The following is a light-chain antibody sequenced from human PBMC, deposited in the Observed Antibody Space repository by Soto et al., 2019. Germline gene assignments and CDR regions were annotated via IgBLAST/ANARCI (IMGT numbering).Light chain of an antibody. CDR1: MGISSY. J-gene: IGKJ5*01. Sequence: DIQLTQSPSFLSASVGEGVTITCRPSMGISSYLAWYQQKPGKAPKLLIYAASTLQSGVPSRFSGSGSGTEFTLTISSLPPEDFATYYCQQLNSYPPLITFGQGTRLEIK. CDR3: QQLNSYPPLIT. CDR2: AAS. V-gene: IGKV1-9*01.